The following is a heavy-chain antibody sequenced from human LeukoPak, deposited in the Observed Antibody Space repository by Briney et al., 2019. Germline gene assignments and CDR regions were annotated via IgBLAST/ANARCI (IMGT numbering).Heavy chain of an antibody. D-gene: IGHD2-2*01. CDR2: ISNSGAVT. V-gene: IGHV3-23*01. Sequence: GGSLRLSCEASGFTFSSYAMSWVRQAPGKGLEWVSVISNSGAVTHYADSVKGRFTISRDKSNNMLYLQMDNLSAEDTAIYYCVKGGRICSSSTCRVDYWGQGTLVTVSS. CDR3: VKGGRICSSSTCRVDY. CDR1: GFTFSSYA. J-gene: IGHJ4*02.